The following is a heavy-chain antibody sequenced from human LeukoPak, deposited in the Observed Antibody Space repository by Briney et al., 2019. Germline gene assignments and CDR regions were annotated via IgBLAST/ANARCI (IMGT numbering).Heavy chain of an antibody. CDR3: ARDRGGSQYFDY. CDR1: GFTFSSYG. J-gene: IGHJ4*02. D-gene: IGHD3-10*01. Sequence: HPGGSLRLSCAASGFTFSSYGMHWVRQAPGKGLEWVAVIWYDGSNKYYADSVKGRFTISRDNSKNTLYLQMNSLRAEDTAVYYCARDRGGSQYFDYWGQGTLVTVSS. CDR2: IWYDGSNK. V-gene: IGHV3-33*01.